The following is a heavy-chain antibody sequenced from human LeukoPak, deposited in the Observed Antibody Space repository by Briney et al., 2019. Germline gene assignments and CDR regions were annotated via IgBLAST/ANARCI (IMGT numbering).Heavy chain of an antibody. CDR2: ISSSGSTI. CDR1: GFTFSDYY. V-gene: IGHV3-11*04. Sequence: GGSLRLSCAASGFTFSDYYMSWIRQAPGKGLEWVSYISSSGSTIYYADSVKGRFTISRDNAKNSLYLQMNSLRAEDTAVYYCARELGYYYDSSGYLDYWGQGTLVTVSS. CDR3: ARELGYYYDSSGYLDY. D-gene: IGHD3-22*01. J-gene: IGHJ4*02.